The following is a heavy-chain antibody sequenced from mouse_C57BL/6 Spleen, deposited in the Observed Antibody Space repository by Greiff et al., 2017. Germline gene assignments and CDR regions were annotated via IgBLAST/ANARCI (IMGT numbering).Heavy chain of an antibody. Sequence: QVQLKESGAELARPGASVKLSCKASGYTFTSYGISWVKQRTGQGLEWIGEIYPRSGNTYSNEKFKGKATLTADKSSSTAYMELRSLTSEDSAVYFCARWYDGYYPFDYWGQGTTLTVSS. V-gene: IGHV1-81*01. CDR1: GYTFTSYG. CDR2: IYPRSGNT. J-gene: IGHJ2*01. CDR3: ARWYDGYYPFDY. D-gene: IGHD2-3*01.